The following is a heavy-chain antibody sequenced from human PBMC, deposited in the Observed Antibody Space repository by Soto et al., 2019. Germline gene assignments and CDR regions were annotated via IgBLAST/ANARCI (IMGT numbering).Heavy chain of an antibody. D-gene: IGHD5-12*01. CDR3: ARENSGYDPSNYYYYYMDV. J-gene: IGHJ6*03. CDR1: GFTFSSYS. V-gene: IGHV3-21*01. CDR2: ISSSSSYI. Sequence: GGSLRLSCAASGFTFSSYSMNWVRQAPGKGLEWVSSISSSSSYIYYADSVKGRFTISRDNAKNSLYLQMNSLRAEDTAVYYCARENSGYDPSNYYYYYMDVWGKGTTVTVSS.